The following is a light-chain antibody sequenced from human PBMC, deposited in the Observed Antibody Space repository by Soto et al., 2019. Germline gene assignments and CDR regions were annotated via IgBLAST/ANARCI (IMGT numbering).Light chain of an antibody. V-gene: IGKV4-1*01. CDR1: QSLLYSSSNKTY. Sequence: DIVMTQSPDSLAVSLGERATINCKSSQSLLYSSSNKTYLAWYQQKPRQPPRLLIYWASTRESGVPDRFGGSGSGTDFTLTISSLQAEDVAVYYCQQYCSNPRTFGQGTKVEIK. CDR3: QQYCSNPRT. CDR2: WAS. J-gene: IGKJ1*01.